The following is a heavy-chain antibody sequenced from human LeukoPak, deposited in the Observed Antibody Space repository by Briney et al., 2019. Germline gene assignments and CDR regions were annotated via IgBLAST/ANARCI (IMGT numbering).Heavy chain of an antibody. D-gene: IGHD3-22*01. CDR3: ARVGYDSSGYLHFDY. J-gene: IGHJ4*02. Sequence: GGSLRLSCAASGFTFSSYWMSWVRQAPGKGLEWVANIKQDGSEKYYVGSVKGRFTISRDNAKKSLYLQMNSLRAEDTAVYHCARVGYDSSGYLHFDYWGQGTLVTVSS. V-gene: IGHV3-7*01. CDR2: IKQDGSEK. CDR1: GFTFSSYW.